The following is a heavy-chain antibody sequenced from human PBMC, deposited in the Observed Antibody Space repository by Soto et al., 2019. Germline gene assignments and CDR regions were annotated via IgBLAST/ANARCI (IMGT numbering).Heavy chain of an antibody. CDR2: IRSKANRYAT. Sequence: EVQLVESGGGLVQPGGSLKLSCAASGFTFSGSAMHWVRQASGKGLEWVGRIRSKANRYATAYAASVKGRFTISRDDSKNTAYLQMNSLKTEDTAVYYCTRPHVDTDYWGQGTLVTVSS. J-gene: IGHJ4*02. V-gene: IGHV3-73*01. D-gene: IGHD5-18*01. CDR1: GFTFSGSA. CDR3: TRPHVDTDY.